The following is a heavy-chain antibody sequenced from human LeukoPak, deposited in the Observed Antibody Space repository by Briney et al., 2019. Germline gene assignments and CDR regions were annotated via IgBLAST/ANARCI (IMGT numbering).Heavy chain of an antibody. CDR3: ARAPFLYPYYFDY. CDR2: ISSSSSYI. V-gene: IGHV3-21*01. D-gene: IGHD2-8*01. J-gene: IGHJ4*02. CDR1: GFTFSSYN. Sequence: GGSLRLSCAASGFTFSSYNMNWVRKAPGKGLEWVSSISSSSSYIYYADSVKGRFTISRDNAKNSLYLQMNSLRAEDTAVYYCARAPFLYPYYFDYWGQGTLVTVSS.